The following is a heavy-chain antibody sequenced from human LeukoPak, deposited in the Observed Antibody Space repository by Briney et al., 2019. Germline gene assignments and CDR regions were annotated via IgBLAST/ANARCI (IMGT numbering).Heavy chain of an antibody. Sequence: GASVKVSCNTSGYTFTHYYLHWVRQAPGQGLGWMGWINPNSGGPSSAQKFHSRVTMTRDQSITTVHMEVASLKSEDTALYYCARADRLHGGPYLIGPWGQGTLVTVSS. CDR1: GYTFTHYY. J-gene: IGHJ5*02. V-gene: IGHV1-2*02. CDR2: INPNSGGP. CDR3: ARADRLHGGPYLIGP. D-gene: IGHD2-21*01.